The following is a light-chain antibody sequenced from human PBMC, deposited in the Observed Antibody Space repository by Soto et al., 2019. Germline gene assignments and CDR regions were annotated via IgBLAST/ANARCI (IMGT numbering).Light chain of an antibody. J-gene: IGKJ5*01. CDR1: QSIFSS. CDR3: QKSYNSPPIT. V-gene: IGKV1-39*01. CDR2: AAS. Sequence: DIQMTQSPFYMPATVGVRLTITCRAGQSIFSSLNWYQHKPGKAPKLLIYAASTLQSGVPSRFRGSGYGTDFALTIRSLTPEDLATYYCQKSYNSPPITVGKGKRLAIK.